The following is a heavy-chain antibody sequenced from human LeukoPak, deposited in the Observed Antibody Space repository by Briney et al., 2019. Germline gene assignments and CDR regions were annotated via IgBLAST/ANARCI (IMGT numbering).Heavy chain of an antibody. J-gene: IGHJ4*02. CDR3: ARAGYCTNGVCRGDFDY. V-gene: IGHV3-48*03. Sequence: GGSLRLSCAASGFTFSSYEMNWVRQAPGKGLEWVSYISSSGSTIYYAVSVKGRFTISRDNAKNSLYLQMNSLRAEDTAVYYCARAGYCTNGVCRGDFDYWGQGTLVTVSS. CDR1: GFTFSSYE. D-gene: IGHD2-8*01. CDR2: ISSSGSTI.